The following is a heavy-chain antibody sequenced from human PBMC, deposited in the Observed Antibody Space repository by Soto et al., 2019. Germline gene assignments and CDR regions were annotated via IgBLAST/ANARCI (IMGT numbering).Heavy chain of an antibody. D-gene: IGHD1-26*01. CDR1: GFTFSSYG. Sequence: GGSLRLSCAASGFTFSSYGMHWVRQAPGKGLEWVAVISYDGSNKYYADSVKGRFTISRDNSKNTLYLQMNSLRAEDTAVYYCAKDGKRVLVYFDYWGQGTLVTVSS. CDR2: ISYDGSNK. J-gene: IGHJ4*02. CDR3: AKDGKRVLVYFDY. V-gene: IGHV3-30*18.